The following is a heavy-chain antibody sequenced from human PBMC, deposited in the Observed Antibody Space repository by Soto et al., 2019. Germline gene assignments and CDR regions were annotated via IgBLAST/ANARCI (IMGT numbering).Heavy chain of an antibody. D-gene: IGHD3-16*01. CDR1: AGSISSSNHF. CDR3: ASHYPASWVFEIVVRLPY. Sequence: SQTLSDPCTVSAGSISSSNHFWGCIRQPPRKGLEWIGIIYYSGCTYYNPSLKSRFTISVDTTKYQFSLKLSSVSATDAAVYYCASHYPASWVFEIVVRLPYWGQGSLDIVSA. CDR2: IYYSGCT. V-gene: IGHV4-39*01. J-gene: IGHJ4*01.